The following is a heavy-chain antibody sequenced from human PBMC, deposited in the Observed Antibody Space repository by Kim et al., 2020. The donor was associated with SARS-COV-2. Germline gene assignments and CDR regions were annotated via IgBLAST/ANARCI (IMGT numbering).Heavy chain of an antibody. CDR3: TRGSFQQCFDP. V-gene: IGHV3-74*01. Sequence: GGSLRLSCEASGFTLTNYWMNWVRQGPEKGLVWVSRSNSDGSVTHYADSVKGRFTISRDNAKNTLFLQLNSLGVEDTAIYYCTRGSFQQCFDPWGQGTLVTVSS. D-gene: IGHD6-19*01. J-gene: IGHJ5*02. CDR2: SNSDGSVT. CDR1: GFTLTNYW.